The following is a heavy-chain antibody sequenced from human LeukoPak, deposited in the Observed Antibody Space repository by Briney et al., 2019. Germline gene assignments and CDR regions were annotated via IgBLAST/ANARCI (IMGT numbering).Heavy chain of an antibody. V-gene: IGHV3-30*03. D-gene: IGHD3-22*01. Sequence: GGSLRLSCAASGFTFSSYGMHWVRQAPGKGLEWVAVISYDGSNKYYADSVKGRFTISRDNSKNTLYLQMNSLRAEDTAVYYCATGPPYYDSISDIWGQGTMVTVSS. CDR1: GFTFSSYG. CDR2: ISYDGSNK. J-gene: IGHJ3*02. CDR3: ATGPPYYDSISDI.